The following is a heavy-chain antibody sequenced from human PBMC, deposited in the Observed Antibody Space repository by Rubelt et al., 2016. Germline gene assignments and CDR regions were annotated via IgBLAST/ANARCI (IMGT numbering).Heavy chain of an antibody. CDR3: ARGNSGYDYGLDY. Sequence: QVQLVQSGAEVKKPGASVKVSCKASGYTFTGYYMHWVRQAPGHGLEWVGWINPNSGGTNYAQKVQGRVTMTRDTSVSTAYMELSRLTSDDTAVYYCARGNSGYDYGLDYWGQGTLVTVSS. J-gene: IGHJ4*02. D-gene: IGHD5-12*01. CDR2: INPNSGGT. CDR1: GYTFTGYY. V-gene: IGHV1-2*02.